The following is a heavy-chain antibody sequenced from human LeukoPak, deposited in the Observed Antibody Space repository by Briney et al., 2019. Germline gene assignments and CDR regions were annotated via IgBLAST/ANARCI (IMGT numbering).Heavy chain of an antibody. Sequence: SETLSLTCTVSGGSISSSSYYWGWIRQPPGKGLEWIGSIYYSGSTYYNPSLKSRVTISVDTSKNQFSLKVSSVTAADTAVYYCARDLRGTSAMDVWGKGTTVTVSS. CDR3: ARDLRGTSAMDV. J-gene: IGHJ6*03. CDR2: IYYSGST. CDR1: GGSISSSSYY. D-gene: IGHD2-2*01. V-gene: IGHV4-39*07.